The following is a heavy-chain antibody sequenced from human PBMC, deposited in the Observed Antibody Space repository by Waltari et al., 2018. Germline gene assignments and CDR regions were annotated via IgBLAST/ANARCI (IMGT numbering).Heavy chain of an antibody. CDR2: FGPEDGET. D-gene: IGHD4-17*01. J-gene: IGHJ4*02. CDR1: GYTFTDYY. CDR3: AVEGDYLFFDY. V-gene: IGHV1-69-2*01. Sequence: EVQLVQSGAEVKKPGATVKISCKASGYTFTDYYMHWVQQAPGKGLEWMGRFGPEDGETSDAGKFQGRGTITADTSTDTAYMELSSLRSEDTAVYYGAVEGDYLFFDYWGQGTLVTVSS.